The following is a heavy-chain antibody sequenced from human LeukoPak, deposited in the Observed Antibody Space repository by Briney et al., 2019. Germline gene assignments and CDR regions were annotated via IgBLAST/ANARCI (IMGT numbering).Heavy chain of an antibody. D-gene: IGHD2-15*01. V-gene: IGHV1-18*01. J-gene: IGHJ4*02. CDR1: GYTFTSYG. Sequence: GASVKVSCKASGYTFTSYGISWVRQAPGQGLEWMGWISAYNGNTNYAQKLQGRVTMTTDTSTSTAYMELRSLRSDDTAVYYCARGYCSGGSCYVGGEYYFDYWGQGTLVTVSS. CDR2: ISAYNGNT. CDR3: ARGYCSGGSCYVGGEYYFDY.